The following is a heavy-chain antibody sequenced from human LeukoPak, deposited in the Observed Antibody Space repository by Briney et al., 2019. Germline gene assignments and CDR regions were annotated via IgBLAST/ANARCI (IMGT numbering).Heavy chain of an antibody. CDR1: GYTFSRYG. V-gene: IGHV1-3*04. Sequence: ASVKVSCKASGYTFSRYGMHWVRQAPGQRLECMGWINTGNGNTKYSQKFQGRVTITRDTSASTAYMDLSSLRSEDTAVYYCARNTETAIPLPYYFDYWGQGTLVTVSS. CDR3: ARNTETAIPLPYYFDY. J-gene: IGHJ4*02. D-gene: IGHD2-21*02. CDR2: INTGNGNT.